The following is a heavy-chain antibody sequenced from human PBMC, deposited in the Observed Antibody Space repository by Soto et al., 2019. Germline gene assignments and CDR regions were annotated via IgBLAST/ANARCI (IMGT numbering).Heavy chain of an antibody. J-gene: IGHJ5*02. Sequence: SETLSLTCAVYGASLSDNYCDWLRQAPGKGLEWIGEINHSGNTNYNPSLRSRVTISIDTSKNQLSLNLRSVSAADTAVYYCAGGSGGFDAWGQGTLVTVSS. CDR1: GASLSDNY. CDR2: INHSGNT. CDR3: AGGSGGFDA. D-gene: IGHD6-25*01. V-gene: IGHV4-34*01.